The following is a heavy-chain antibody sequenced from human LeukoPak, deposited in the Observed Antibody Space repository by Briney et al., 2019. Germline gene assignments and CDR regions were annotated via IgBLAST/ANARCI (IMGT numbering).Heavy chain of an antibody. Sequence: PSETLSLTCTVSGGSISRYYWSWIRQSAGKGLEWIGRIDASGGSNYNPSLKSRVTMSVDTSKNQFSLKLSSVTAADTAVYYCARGLRVVVPAGTRYWFDPWGQGTLVTVSS. CDR3: ARGLRVVVPAGTRYWFDP. D-gene: IGHD2-2*01. CDR2: IDASGGS. J-gene: IGHJ5*02. V-gene: IGHV4-4*07. CDR1: GGSISRYY.